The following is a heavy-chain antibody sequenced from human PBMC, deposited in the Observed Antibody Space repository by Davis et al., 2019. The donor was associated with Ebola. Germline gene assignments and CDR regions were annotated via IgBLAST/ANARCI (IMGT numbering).Heavy chain of an antibody. V-gene: IGHV3-23*01. D-gene: IGHD5-12*01. CDR3: AKLPWPSVPDYFDY. J-gene: IGHJ4*02. CDR1: GFTFTSYA. Sequence: GESLKISCAASGFTFTSYAMSWFRQAPGKGLEWVSGISGSGGSTYYADSVKGRFTISRDNSKNTMYVQMNSLRAEDTDVYYCAKLPWPSVPDYFDYWGQGTLVTVSS. CDR2: ISGSGGST.